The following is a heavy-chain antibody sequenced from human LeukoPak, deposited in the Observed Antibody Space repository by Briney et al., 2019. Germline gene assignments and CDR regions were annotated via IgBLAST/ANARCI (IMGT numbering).Heavy chain of an antibody. CDR2: ISWNSGSI. J-gene: IGHJ4*02. D-gene: IGHD6-6*01. V-gene: IGHV3-9*01. Sequence: GGSLILSCAASGCTFEEYAMQWVRQAPGKGLEWVSGISWNSGSIGYADSVKGGFTISRDNAKNSLYLQMNSLRAEDTALYYCAKDLTYSSSSGFDYWGQGTLVTVSS. CDR1: GCTFEEYA. CDR3: AKDLTYSSSSGFDY.